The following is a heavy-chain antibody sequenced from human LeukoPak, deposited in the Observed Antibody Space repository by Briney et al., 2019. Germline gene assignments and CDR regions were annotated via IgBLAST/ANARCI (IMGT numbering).Heavy chain of an antibody. V-gene: IGHV3-30-3*01. D-gene: IGHD2-15*01. CDR1: GFTFSSYA. CDR3: AGGGNFGY. Sequence: PGRSLRPSCAASGFTFSSYAMHWVRQAPGKGLEWVAVISYDGSNKYYADSVKGRFTISRDNAKNSLYHLQMNSLRAEDTAVYYCAGGGNFGYWGQGTLVTVSS. J-gene: IGHJ4*02. CDR2: ISYDGSNK.